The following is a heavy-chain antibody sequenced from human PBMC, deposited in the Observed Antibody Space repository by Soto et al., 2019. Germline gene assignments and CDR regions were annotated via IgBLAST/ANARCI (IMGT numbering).Heavy chain of an antibody. Sequence: SETLSLTCAVSGYSISSSNWWGWIRQPPGKGLEWIGYIYYSGTTYYNPSLKSRVTISVDTSKNQFSLRLSSVTAAETAVYYCARHSYYSNPLRFDPWGQGTLVTVS. CDR1: GYSISSSNW. D-gene: IGHD4-4*01. V-gene: IGHV4-28*01. J-gene: IGHJ5*02. CDR3: ARHSYYSNPLRFDP. CDR2: IYYSGTT.